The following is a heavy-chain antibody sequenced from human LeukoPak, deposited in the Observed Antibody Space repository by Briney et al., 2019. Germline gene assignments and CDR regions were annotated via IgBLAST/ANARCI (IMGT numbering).Heavy chain of an antibody. D-gene: IGHD3-10*01. J-gene: IGHJ4*02. V-gene: IGHV3-72*01. CDR1: GFTFSYYT. Sequence: GGSLRLSCAASGFTFSYYTMIWVRQAPGKGLEWVGRTKNKANSYTTEYAASVKGRFTISRDDSKNSLYLQMNSLKTEDTAVYYCAGAYYFDYWGQGTLVTVSS. CDR3: AGAYYFDY. CDR2: TKNKANSYTT.